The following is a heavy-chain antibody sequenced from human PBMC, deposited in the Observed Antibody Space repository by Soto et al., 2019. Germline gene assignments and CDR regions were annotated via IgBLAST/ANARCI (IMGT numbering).Heavy chain of an antibody. D-gene: IGHD2-21*01. Sequence: SETLSLTCTVSGGSISSGGYYWSWIQQHPGKGLEWIGYIYYSGSTYYNPSLKSRVTISVDTSKNQFSLKLSSVTAADTAVYYCARTHIVVVIAMQVLYYFDYWGQGTLVTVSS. CDR2: IYYSGST. V-gene: IGHV4-31*03. CDR1: GGSISSGGYY. J-gene: IGHJ4*02. CDR3: ARTHIVVVIAMQVLYYFDY.